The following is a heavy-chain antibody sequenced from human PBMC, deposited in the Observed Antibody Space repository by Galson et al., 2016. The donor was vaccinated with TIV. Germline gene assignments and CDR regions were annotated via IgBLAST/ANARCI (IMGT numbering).Heavy chain of an antibody. J-gene: IGHJ6*02. CDR2: IIPIFGTA. CDR1: GGAFSSYA. D-gene: IGHD2-21*02. V-gene: IGHV1-69*13. CDR3: VKDTRRGCDNSNCYSYNYYYYGMDG. Sequence: SVKVSCKASGGAFSSYAISWVRQAPGQGLEWMGGIIPIFGTANYAQKFQGRVTITADESTSTAYMELSSLRSEDTALYHCVKDTRRGCDNSNCYSYNYYYYGMDGWGPGTTVTV.